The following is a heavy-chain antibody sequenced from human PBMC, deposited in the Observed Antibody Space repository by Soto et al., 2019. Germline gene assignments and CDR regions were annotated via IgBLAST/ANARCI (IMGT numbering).Heavy chain of an antibody. CDR1: GGSISSGGYY. CDR2: IYYSGST. J-gene: IGHJ6*02. D-gene: IGHD6-13*01. V-gene: IGHV4-31*03. CDR3: ERVPGIAAAGPFYYYYGMDV. Sequence: SETLSLTCTVSGGSISSGGYYWSWIRQHPGKGLEWIGYIYYSGSTYYNPSLKSRVTISVDTSKNQFSLKLSSVTAADTAVYYCERVPGIAAAGPFYYYYGMDVWGQGTTVTVSS.